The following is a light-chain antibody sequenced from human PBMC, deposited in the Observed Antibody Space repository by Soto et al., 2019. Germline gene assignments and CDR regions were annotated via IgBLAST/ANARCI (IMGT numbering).Light chain of an antibody. Sequence: QSVLTQPASVSGSPGQSITISCTGSSSDVGGFNFVSWYQHHPDKVPKLIIYDVTNRPSGVSNRFSGSKSGNTASLTISGLQAEDEADYYCSSYTSSSTYVVFGGGTQLTVL. CDR1: SSDVGGFNF. V-gene: IGLV2-14*03. J-gene: IGLJ2*01. CDR2: DVT. CDR3: SSYTSSSTYVV.